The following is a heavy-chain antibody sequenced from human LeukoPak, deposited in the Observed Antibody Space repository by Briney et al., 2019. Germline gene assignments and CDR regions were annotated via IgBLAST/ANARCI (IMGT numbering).Heavy chain of an antibody. CDR3: ARHEWLRRYNWFDP. CDR2: IYYSGST. CDR1: GGSISSYY. Sequence: PSETLSLTCTVSGGSISSYYWSWIRQPPGKGLEWIGYIYYSGSTNYNPSLKSRVTISVDTSKNQFSLKLSSVTAADTAVYYCARHEWLRRYNWFDPWGQGTLVTVSS. D-gene: IGHD5-12*01. J-gene: IGHJ5*02. V-gene: IGHV4-59*08.